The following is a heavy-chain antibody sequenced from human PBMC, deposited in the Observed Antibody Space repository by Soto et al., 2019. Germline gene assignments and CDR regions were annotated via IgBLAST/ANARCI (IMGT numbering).Heavy chain of an antibody. D-gene: IGHD6-13*01. V-gene: IGHV3-64D*08. J-gene: IGHJ6*02. CDR3: VKVTRAGAAGFLFMDV. CDR1: GFTFSGHA. Sequence: GGSLRLSCSGSGFTFSGHAIHWVRQAPGKGLEYVSGVSSVGDSTYYADSVKGRFTISRDNSKNTVYLQMSNLRTEDTAVYHCVKVTRAGAAGFLFMDVWGQGTTVTVSS. CDR2: VSSVGDST.